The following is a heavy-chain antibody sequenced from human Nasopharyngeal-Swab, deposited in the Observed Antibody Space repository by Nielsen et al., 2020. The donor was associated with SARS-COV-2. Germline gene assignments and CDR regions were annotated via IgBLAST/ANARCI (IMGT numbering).Heavy chain of an antibody. CDR1: GFTVSSNY. D-gene: IGHD2-21*02. CDR3: ARGVVVVTAIGGAFDI. Sequence: GGSLRLSCAAPGFTVSSNYMSWVRQAPGKGLEWVSVIYSGGRTYYADSVKGRFTISRDNSKNTLYLQMDSLRAEDTAVYYCARGVVVVTAIGGAFDIWGQGTMVTVSS. J-gene: IGHJ3*02. CDR2: IYSGGRT. V-gene: IGHV3-53*01.